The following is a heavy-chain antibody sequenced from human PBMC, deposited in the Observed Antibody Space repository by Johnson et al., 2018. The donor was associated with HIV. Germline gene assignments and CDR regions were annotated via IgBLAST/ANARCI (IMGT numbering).Heavy chain of an antibody. J-gene: IGHJ3*02. CDR3: AKDPSYIVATAMTDAFDI. CDR2: IRYDGSNK. Sequence: VQLVESGGGVVQPGGSLRLSCAASEFTFSSYGMHWVRQAPGKGLEWVAFIRYDGSNKYYADSVKGRFTLSRDNSKNTLYLQMNSLRAEDTAVYYCAKDPSYIVATAMTDAFDIWGQGTMVTVSS. V-gene: IGHV3-30*02. D-gene: IGHD5-12*01. CDR1: EFTFSSYG.